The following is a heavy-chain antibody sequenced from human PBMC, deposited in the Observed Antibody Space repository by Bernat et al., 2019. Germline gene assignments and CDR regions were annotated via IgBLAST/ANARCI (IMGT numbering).Heavy chain of an antibody. J-gene: IGHJ5*02. V-gene: IGHV3-74*01. CDR3: ARDYGQYSSSWYGVDNWFDP. CDR2: INSDGSST. D-gene: IGHD6-13*01. CDR1: GFTFSSYW. Sequence: EVQLVESGGGLVQPGGSLRLSCAASGFTFSSYWMHWVRQAPGKGLVWVSRINSDGSSTSYADSVKGRFNISRDNAKNTLYLQMNSLRAEDTAVYYCARDYGQYSSSWYGVDNWFDPWGQGTLVTVSS.